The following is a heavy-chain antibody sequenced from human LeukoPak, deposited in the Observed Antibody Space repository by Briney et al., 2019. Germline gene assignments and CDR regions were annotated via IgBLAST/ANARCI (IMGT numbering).Heavy chain of an antibody. CDR2: IYPGDSNA. CDR3: ARHVTTTDVSWSDP. J-gene: IGHJ5*02. V-gene: IGHV5-51*01. D-gene: IGHD4-11*01. Sequence: GESLKISCKGSGYSFTNYWIGWVRQMPGKGLEWMGIIYPGDSNARYSPSFQGQVTISADKSISTAYLQWSSLKASDTAMYYCARHVTTTDVSWSDPWGQGTLVTVSS. CDR1: GYSFTNYW.